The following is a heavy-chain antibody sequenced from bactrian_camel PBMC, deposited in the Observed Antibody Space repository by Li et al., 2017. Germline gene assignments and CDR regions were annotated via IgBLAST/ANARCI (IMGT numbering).Heavy chain of an antibody. CDR1: GFTFDDSD. V-gene: IGHV3S63*01. D-gene: IGHD1*01. Sequence: HVQLVESGGGSVQAGGSLSLSCSASGFTFDDSDVGWYRQVPDECELVTMINADGTTYYTDSVKGRFAISRDKASGTVYLQMDSLKPEDTAMYYCAAGRRTWCSAGPTPITADFGHWGQGTQVTVS. J-gene: IGHJ6*01. CDR3: AAGRRTWCSAGPTPITADFGH. CDR2: INADGTT.